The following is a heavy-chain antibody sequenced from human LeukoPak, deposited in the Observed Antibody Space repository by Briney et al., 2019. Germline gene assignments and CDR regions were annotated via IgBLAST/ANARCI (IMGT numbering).Heavy chain of an antibody. J-gene: IGHJ4*02. CDR3: ARHELPGIAISAGFDN. D-gene: IGHD6-13*01. V-gene: IGHV4-34*01. CDR1: GGSFSGYY. Sequence: SETLSLTCAVYGGSFSGYYWSWIRQPPGKGLEWIGSSYSRGNSYFNPSLESRVTISIDTSKNQFSLKLTSVTAADTAVYYCARHELPGIAISAGFDNWGRGTLVTVSS. CDR2: SYSRGNS.